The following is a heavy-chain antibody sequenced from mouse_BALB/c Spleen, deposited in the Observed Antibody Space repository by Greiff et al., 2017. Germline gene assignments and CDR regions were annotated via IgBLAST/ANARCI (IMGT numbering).Heavy chain of an antibody. V-gene: IGHV1S81*02. CDR1: GYTFTSYW. D-gene: IGHD1-1*01. Sequence: QVQLQQPGAELVKPGASVKLSCKASGYTFTSYWMHWVKQRPGQGLEWIGEINPSNGRTNYNEKFKSKATLTVDKSSSTAYMQLSSLTSEDSAVYYCATYYGSSFYYYAMDYWGQGTSVTVSS. CDR3: ATYYGSSFYYYAMDY. J-gene: IGHJ4*01. CDR2: INPSNGRT.